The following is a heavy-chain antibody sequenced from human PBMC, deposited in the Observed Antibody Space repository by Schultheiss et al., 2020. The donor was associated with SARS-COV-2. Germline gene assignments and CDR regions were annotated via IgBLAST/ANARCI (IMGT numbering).Heavy chain of an antibody. CDR1: GLSFFSQG. V-gene: IGHV3-48*04. CDR2: VSSSGRIT. Sequence: GGSLRLSCAASGLSFFSQGMSWVRQAPGKGLEWIAHVSSSGRITNYADSVQGRFTISRDNAKNSLYLQMNSLRAEDTAVYYCATSEARLQEYQLLFLPPYYYYGMDVWGQGTTVTVSS. CDR3: ATSEARLQEYQLLFLPPYYYYGMDV. J-gene: IGHJ6*02. D-gene: IGHD2-2*01.